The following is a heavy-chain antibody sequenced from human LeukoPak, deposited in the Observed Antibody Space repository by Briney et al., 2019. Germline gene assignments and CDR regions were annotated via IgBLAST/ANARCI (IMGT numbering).Heavy chain of an antibody. CDR3: AKDSTMIVVAYFDY. CDR1: GFTFSSYS. V-gene: IGHV3-21*04. D-gene: IGHD3-22*01. CDR2: IRSSSSYI. Sequence: GGSLRLSCAASGFTFSSYSMNWVRQAPGKGLEWVSYIRSSSSYIYYADSVKGRFTISRDNAKNSLYLQMNSLRAEDTAVYYCAKDSTMIVVAYFDYWGQGTLVTVSS. J-gene: IGHJ4*02.